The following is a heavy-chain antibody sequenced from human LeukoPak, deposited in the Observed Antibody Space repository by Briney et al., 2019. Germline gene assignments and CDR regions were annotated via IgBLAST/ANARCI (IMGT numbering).Heavy chain of an antibody. J-gene: IGHJ4*02. CDR1: GFTFSSYW. CDR3: ARVKNVRSLDY. D-gene: IGHD3-3*01. V-gene: IGHV3-7*01. Sequence: GGSLRLSCAASGFTFSSYWMNWVRQAPGKGLEWVANIKQDGSEKYYVDSVKGRFTISRDNAKNSLYLQMNSLRAEDTAVYYCARVKNVRSLDYWGQGTLVTVSS. CDR2: IKQDGSEK.